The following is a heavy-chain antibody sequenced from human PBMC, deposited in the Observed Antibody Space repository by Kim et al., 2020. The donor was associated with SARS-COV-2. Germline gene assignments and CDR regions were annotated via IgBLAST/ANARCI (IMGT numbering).Heavy chain of an antibody. V-gene: IGHV3-15*01. J-gene: IGHJ6*02. CDR3: TTDWMTTVTTSDYYYYGMDV. CDR2: IKSKTDGGTT. Sequence: GGSLRLSCAASGFTFSNAWMSWVRQAPGKGLEWVGRIKSKTDGGTTDYAAPVKGRVTISRDDSKNTLYLQMNSLKTEDTAVYYCTTDWMTTVTTSDYYYYGMDVWGQGTTVTVSS. D-gene: IGHD4-17*01. CDR1: GFTFSNAW.